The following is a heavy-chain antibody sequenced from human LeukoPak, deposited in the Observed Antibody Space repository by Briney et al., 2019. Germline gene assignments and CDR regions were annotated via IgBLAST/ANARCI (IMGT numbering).Heavy chain of an antibody. D-gene: IGHD2-2*01. CDR2: ISTSGST. V-gene: IGHV4-4*07. CDR1: GGSISSYY. Sequence: SETLSLTCTVSGGSISSYYWSWIRQPAGKGLEWIGRISTSGSTNYNPSLKSRLTMSVDTSKNQFSLKLSSVTAADTAVYYCARTEYQPLSVFGAFDIWGQGTMVTVSS. J-gene: IGHJ3*02. CDR3: ARTEYQPLSVFGAFDI.